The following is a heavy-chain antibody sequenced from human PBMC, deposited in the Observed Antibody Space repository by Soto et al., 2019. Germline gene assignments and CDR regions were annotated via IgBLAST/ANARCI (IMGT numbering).Heavy chain of an antibody. CDR3: ARVHRITIFGVVMAPYGMDV. Sequence: SETLSLTYAVYGGSFSGYYWSWIRQPPGKGLEWIGEINHSGSTNYNPSLKSRVTISVDTSKNQFSLKLSSVTAADTAVYYCARVHRITIFGVVMAPYGMDVWGQGTTVTVSS. D-gene: IGHD3-3*01. V-gene: IGHV4-34*01. J-gene: IGHJ6*02. CDR1: GGSFSGYY. CDR2: INHSGST.